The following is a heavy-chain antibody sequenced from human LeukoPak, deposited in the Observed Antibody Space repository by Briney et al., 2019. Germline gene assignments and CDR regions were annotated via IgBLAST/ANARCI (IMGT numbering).Heavy chain of an antibody. CDR1: GGSISSYY. V-gene: IGHV4-4*07. CDR2: IYTSGST. CDR3: ARDTYYYDSSGYWADY. J-gene: IGHJ4*02. Sequence: SETLSLTCTVSGGSISSYYWSWIRQPAGKGLEWIGRIYTSGSTNYNPSLKSRVTMSVDTSKNQFSLKLSSVTAADTAVYYCARDTYYYDSSGYWADYWGQGTLVTVSS. D-gene: IGHD3-22*01.